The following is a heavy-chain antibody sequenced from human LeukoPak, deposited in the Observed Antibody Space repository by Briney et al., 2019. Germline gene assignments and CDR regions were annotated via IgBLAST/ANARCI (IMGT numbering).Heavy chain of an antibody. CDR1: GGSISSGSYY. CDR3: ARVGRLYDSSEGSFDY. CDR2: IHTSGST. Sequence: KSSETLSLTCTVSGGSISSGSYYWSWIRQPAGKGLEWIGRIHTSGSTNYNPSLKSRVTISVDTSKNQFSLKLSSVTAADTAVYYCARVGRLYDSSEGSFDYWGQGTLVTVSS. V-gene: IGHV4-61*02. D-gene: IGHD3-22*01. J-gene: IGHJ4*02.